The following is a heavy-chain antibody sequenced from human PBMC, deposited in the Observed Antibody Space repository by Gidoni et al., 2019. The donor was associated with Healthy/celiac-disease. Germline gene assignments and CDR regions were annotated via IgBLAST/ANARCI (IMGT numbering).Heavy chain of an antibody. CDR2: IHHSGST. CDR1: GYSISSGYY. D-gene: IGHD2-2*01. CDR3: ASGIVVVPAAMVGYYYGMDV. J-gene: IGHJ6*02. V-gene: IGHV4-38-2*01. Sequence: QVQLQESGPGLVKPSETLSLTCAVSGYSISSGYYWGWIRQPPGKGLEWIGSIHHSGSTYYNPSLKSRVTISVDTSKNQFSLKLSSVTAADTAVYYCASGIVVVPAAMVGYYYGMDVWGQGTTVTVSS.